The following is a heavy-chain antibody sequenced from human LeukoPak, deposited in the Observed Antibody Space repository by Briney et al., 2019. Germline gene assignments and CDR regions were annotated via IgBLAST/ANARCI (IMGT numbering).Heavy chain of an antibody. J-gene: IGHJ5*01. CDR2: CRHDGTDE. D-gene: IGHD1-26*01. Sequence: GGSLRLSCAASGFSFDDFAMHWVRQAPGKGLEWVAYCRHDGTDEHYADAVSGRFTISRDNSKSTLWLQMYSLKVEDTAVYYCARHGSGRNYFGPLDSWGQGTLVTVSS. V-gene: IGHV3-30*02. CDR1: GFSFDDFA. CDR3: ARHGSGRNYFGPLDS.